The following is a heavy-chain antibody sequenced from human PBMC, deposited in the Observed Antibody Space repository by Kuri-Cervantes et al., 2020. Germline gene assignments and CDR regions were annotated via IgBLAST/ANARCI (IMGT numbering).Heavy chain of an antibody. CDR2: ISYDGSNK. CDR3: AKDSTVTAYYYYYGMDV. V-gene: IGHV3-30*18. D-gene: IGHD4-17*01. CDR1: GFTFSSYW. J-gene: IGHJ6*02. Sequence: GESLKISCAASGFTFSSYWMSWVRQAPGKGLEWVAVISYDGSNKYYADSVKGRFTISRDNSKNTLYLQMNSLRAEDTAVYYCAKDSTVTAYYYYYGMDVWGQGTTVTVSS.